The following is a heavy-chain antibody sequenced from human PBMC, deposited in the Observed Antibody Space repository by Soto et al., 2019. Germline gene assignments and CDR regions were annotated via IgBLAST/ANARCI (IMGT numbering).Heavy chain of an antibody. D-gene: IGHD2-15*01. V-gene: IGHV3-30*18. Sequence: QVQLVESGGGVVQPGRSLRLSCAASGFTFSSYGMHWVRQAPGKGLEWVAVISYDGNKKYYADSVKGRFTISRDNCKNTPYHQMNSLRAEDTAVYYCAKDEVLVEVVARDYYGMDVWGQGTTVTVSS. CDR2: ISYDGNKK. CDR1: GFTFSSYG. J-gene: IGHJ6*02. CDR3: AKDEVLVEVVARDYYGMDV.